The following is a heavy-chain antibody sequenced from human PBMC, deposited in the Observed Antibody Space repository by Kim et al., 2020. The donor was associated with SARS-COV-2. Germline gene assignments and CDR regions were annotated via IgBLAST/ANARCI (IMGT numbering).Heavy chain of an antibody. D-gene: IGHD6-19*01. Sequence: ASVKVSCKASGYTFTSYGISWVRQAPGQGLEWMGWISAYNGNTNYAQKLQGRVTMTTDTSTSTAYMELRSLRSDDTAVYYCARDPSRAVAGTGWFDPWGQGTLVTVSS. CDR1: GYTFTSYG. J-gene: IGHJ5*02. CDR2: ISAYNGNT. CDR3: ARDPSRAVAGTGWFDP. V-gene: IGHV1-18*04.